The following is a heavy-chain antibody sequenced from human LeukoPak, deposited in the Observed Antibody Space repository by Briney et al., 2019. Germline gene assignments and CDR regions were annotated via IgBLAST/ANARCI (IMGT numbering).Heavy chain of an antibody. V-gene: IGHV1-3*01. J-gene: IGHJ4*02. Sequence: ASVKVSCKASGYTFTSYAIHWVRQAPGQRLEWMGWINAGTSNRKYSQKFQDRVTITRETSATTAYMELSSLTSEDTAVYYCARGHRGYDFFDYESEFLDSWGQGSLVTVSP. CDR3: ARGHRGYDFFDYESEFLDS. CDR2: INAGTSNR. CDR1: GYTFTSYA. D-gene: IGHD5-12*01.